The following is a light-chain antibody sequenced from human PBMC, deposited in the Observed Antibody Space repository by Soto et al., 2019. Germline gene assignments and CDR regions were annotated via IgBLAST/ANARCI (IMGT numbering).Light chain of an antibody. CDR3: QQRSNWPPIT. CDR2: DAS. CDR1: QSVGSY. J-gene: IGKJ5*01. V-gene: IGKV3-11*01. Sequence: EIVLTQSPATLSLSPGERATLSCRASQSVGSYLACYQQKPGQAPSLLIYDASNRATGIPARFSGSGSGTDFTLPISSLVAEDFSVYYCQQRSNWPPITFGQGTRLEIK.